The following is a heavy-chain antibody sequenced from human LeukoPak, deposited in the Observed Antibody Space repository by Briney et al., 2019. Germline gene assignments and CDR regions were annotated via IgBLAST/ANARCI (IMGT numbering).Heavy chain of an antibody. CDR2: ISSSSSYI. J-gene: IGHJ3*02. V-gene: IGHV3-21*01. D-gene: IGHD3-22*01. CDR3: ARESYDSIAFDI. Sequence: GGSLRLSCAASGFTFSSYSMNWVRQAPGKGLEWVSSISSSSSYIYYADSVRGRFTISRDNAKNSLYLQMNSLRAEDTAVYYCARESYDSIAFDIWGQGTMVTVSS. CDR1: GFTFSSYS.